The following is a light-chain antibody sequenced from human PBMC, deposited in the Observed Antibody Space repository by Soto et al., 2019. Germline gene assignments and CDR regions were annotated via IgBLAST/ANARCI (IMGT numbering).Light chain of an antibody. V-gene: IGKV3-20*01. Sequence: EVELTQSPGTLSLSPGERATLSCRASQSVSSSHLAWYQQKRGQAPRLLLYDTSTRATGIPDRLSGSGSGTDFTLTISRLEPEDFAVYHCQQYGASPWTFGQGTKVEVK. CDR1: QSVSSSH. CDR2: DTS. J-gene: IGKJ1*01. CDR3: QQYGASPWT.